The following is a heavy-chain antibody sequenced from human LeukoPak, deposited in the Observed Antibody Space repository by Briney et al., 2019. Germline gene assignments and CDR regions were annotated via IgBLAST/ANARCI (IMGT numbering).Heavy chain of an antibody. CDR1: GYTFTSYY. V-gene: IGHV1-2*02. J-gene: IGHJ4*02. D-gene: IGHD4-11*01. CDR3: ARVYSVGFYDY. CDR2: INAYNGGT. Sequence: GASVKVFFKASGYTFTSYYMHWGRQAPGQGLEWLGWINAYNGGTDYAQKFQGRVTMTRDTSINTLYMELSRLRSDDTAVYYCARVYSVGFYDYWGQGTLVTVSS.